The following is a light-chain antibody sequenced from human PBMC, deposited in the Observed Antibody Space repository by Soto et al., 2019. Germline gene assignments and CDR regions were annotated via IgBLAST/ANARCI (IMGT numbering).Light chain of an antibody. CDR1: HSINNY. V-gene: IGKV1-39*01. CDR2: AAS. J-gene: IGKJ1*01. Sequence: QMTQSPSSLSASVGDRVIITCRADHSINNYLNWYQQKPGQVPKLLIYAASTLQSGVPSRFSGSGSGRVFTLTINSLQPEDFATYYCQQSYRTLGTFGRGTRVEI. CDR3: QQSYRTLGT.